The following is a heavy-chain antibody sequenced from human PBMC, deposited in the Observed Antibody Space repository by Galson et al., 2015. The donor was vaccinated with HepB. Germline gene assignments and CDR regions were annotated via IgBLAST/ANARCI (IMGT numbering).Heavy chain of an antibody. CDR2: ISSSSSTI. D-gene: IGHD2-15*01. Sequence: LRLSCAASGFTFSSYSMNWVRQAPGKGLEWVSYISSSSSTIYYADSVKGRFTISRDNAKNSLYLQMNSLRAEDTAVYYCAKDGVEGYSDYWGQGTLVTVSS. CDR3: AKDGVEGYSDY. J-gene: IGHJ4*02. V-gene: IGHV3-48*01. CDR1: GFTFSSYS.